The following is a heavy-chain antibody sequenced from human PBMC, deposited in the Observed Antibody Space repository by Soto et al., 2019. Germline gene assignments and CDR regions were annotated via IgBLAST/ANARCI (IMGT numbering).Heavy chain of an antibody. CDR2: IYYSGST. Sequence: QVQLQESGPGLVKPSQTLSLTCTVSGGSISSGTYHWSWIRHHPGKGLEWIGYIYYSGSTYYNPSLERRLTISVHKSQNQFPLKLSSVTAADTAVYYCAREMNYYDTSGDSYVHFWGQGTLVTVSS. CDR1: GGSISSGTYH. D-gene: IGHD3-22*01. V-gene: IGHV4-31*03. J-gene: IGHJ4*02. CDR3: AREMNYYDTSGDSYVHF.